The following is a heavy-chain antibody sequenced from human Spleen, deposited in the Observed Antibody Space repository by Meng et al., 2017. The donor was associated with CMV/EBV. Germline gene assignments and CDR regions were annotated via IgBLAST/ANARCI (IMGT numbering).Heavy chain of an antibody. J-gene: IGHJ4*02. D-gene: IGHD3-22*01. CDR1: GFTFSSYS. CDR3: ARASTYYYDSSGYSYFDY. Sequence: GGSLRLSCAASGFTFSSYSMNWVRQAPGKGLEWVSSISSSSSYIYYADSVKGRFTISRDNAKNSLYLQMNSLRAEDTAVYYCARASTYYYDSSGYSYFDYWGQGTLVTVSS. V-gene: IGHV3-21*01. CDR2: ISSSSSYI.